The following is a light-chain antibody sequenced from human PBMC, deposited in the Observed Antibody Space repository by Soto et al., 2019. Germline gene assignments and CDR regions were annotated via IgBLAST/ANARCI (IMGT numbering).Light chain of an antibody. Sequence: DIQMTQSPSTLSASVGDRVTITCRASQSASTFLAWYQQKPGQAPKLLIYDASTLQSGVPSRFSASGSGTEFALTVSGLQPDDFAVYYCQQYSRYAVTFGQATKVEIK. CDR3: QQYSRYAVT. J-gene: IGKJ1*01. CDR2: DAS. CDR1: QSASTF. V-gene: IGKV1-5*01.